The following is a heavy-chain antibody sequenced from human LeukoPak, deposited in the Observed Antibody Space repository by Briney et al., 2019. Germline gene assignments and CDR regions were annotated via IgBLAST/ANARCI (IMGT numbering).Heavy chain of an antibody. V-gene: IGHV4-59*01. Sequence: SETLSLTCTVSGGSISSYYWSWIRQPPGKRLEWMGHIYYSGSTNYNPSLKSRVTISVDTSKNQFSLKLSSVTAADTAVYYCASRSSIWSGYQDTLYYFDSWGQGTLVTVSS. CDR2: IYYSGST. CDR3: ASRSSIWSGYQDTLYYFDS. CDR1: GGSISSYY. J-gene: IGHJ4*02. D-gene: IGHD3-3*01.